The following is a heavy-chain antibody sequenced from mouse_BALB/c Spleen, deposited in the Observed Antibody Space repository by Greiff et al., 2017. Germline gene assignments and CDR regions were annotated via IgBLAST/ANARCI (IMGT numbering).Heavy chain of an antibody. Sequence: DVQLVESGGGLVKPGGSLNLSCAASGFAFSSYDMSWVRQTPAKRLEWVAYISSGGGSTYYPGTMKGQFTLSRDNAKNNLYLQMSSLKSKDTVMYYCARHSYYCSYKGVYYAMDYWGQGTSVTVSS. CDR1: GFAFSSYD. CDR3: ARHSYYCSYKGVYYAMDY. J-gene: IGHJ4*01. V-gene: IGHV5-12-1*01. D-gene: IGHD2-10*01. CDR2: ISSGGGST.